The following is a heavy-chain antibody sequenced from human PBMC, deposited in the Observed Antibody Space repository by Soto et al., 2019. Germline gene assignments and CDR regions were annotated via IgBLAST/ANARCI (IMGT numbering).Heavy chain of an antibody. J-gene: IGHJ6*02. CDR1: GGTFSSYA. D-gene: IGHD1-26*01. CDR2: IIPIFGTA. Sequence: QVQLVQSGAEVKKPGSSVKVSCKASGGTFSSYAISWVRQAPGQGLEWMGGIIPIFGTANYARKFQGRVTITADEPTSTVYMELSSLRSEDTAVYYCAREGAAAPLTPGGMEVWGQGTTVTVSS. CDR3: AREGAAAPLTPGGMEV. V-gene: IGHV1-69*01.